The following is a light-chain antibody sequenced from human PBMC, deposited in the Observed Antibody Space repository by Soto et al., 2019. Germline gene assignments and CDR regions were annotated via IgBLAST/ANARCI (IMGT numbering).Light chain of an antibody. CDR1: QSVSSN. J-gene: IGKJ2*01. CDR2: GAS. CDR3: HQSYRAPHT. V-gene: IGKV3-15*01. Sequence: EIVMTQSPATLSVSPGERATLSCRASQSVSSNLAWYQQKPGQAPRLLIYGASTRATGIPARFSGSGSGTEFTLTISSLQSEDFASYFCHQSYRAPHTFGQGTKLEIK.